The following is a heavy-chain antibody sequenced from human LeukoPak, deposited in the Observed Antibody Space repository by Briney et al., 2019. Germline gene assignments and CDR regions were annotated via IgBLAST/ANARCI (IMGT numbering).Heavy chain of an antibody. CDR1: GFSFRNYA. D-gene: IGHD1-26*01. CDR2: INTDGRIT. Sequence: GGSLRLSCVASGFSFRNYAIHWVRQAPGKGLEYVSVINTDGRITYYADSVKRRFTISRDNSKNTVYLQMGSLRGEDMAVYYCTRDGGSFCDFDYWGQGALVTVSS. V-gene: IGHV3-64*02. CDR3: TRDGGSFCDFDY. J-gene: IGHJ4*02.